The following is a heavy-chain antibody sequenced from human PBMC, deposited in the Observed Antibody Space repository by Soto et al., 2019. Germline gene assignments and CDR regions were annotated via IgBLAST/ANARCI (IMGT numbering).Heavy chain of an antibody. CDR3: ARDRGAYYYDSSGYYSPYYYYGMDV. D-gene: IGHD3-22*01. CDR1: GGSISSYY. CDR2: IYYSGST. Sequence: LSLTCTVSGGSISSYYWSWIRQPPGKGLEGIGYIYYSGSTNYNPSLKSRVTISVDTSKNQFSLKLSSVTAADTAVYYCARDRGAYYYDSSGYYSPYYYYGMDVWGQGTTVTVSS. V-gene: IGHV4-59*01. J-gene: IGHJ6*02.